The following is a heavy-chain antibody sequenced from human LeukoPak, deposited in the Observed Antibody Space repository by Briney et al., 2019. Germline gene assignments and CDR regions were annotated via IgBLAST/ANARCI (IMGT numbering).Heavy chain of an antibody. CDR3: ARRDGYNSQVDY. CDR1: GSTVSSNY. V-gene: IGHV3-53*01. J-gene: IGHJ4*02. Sequence: GGSLRLSCAASGSTVSSNYMSWVRQAPGKGLEWVSVIYSGGSTYCADSVKGRFTISRDNSKNTLYLQMNSLRAEDTAVYYCARRDGYNSQVDYWGQGTLVTVSS. CDR2: IYSGGST. D-gene: IGHD5-24*01.